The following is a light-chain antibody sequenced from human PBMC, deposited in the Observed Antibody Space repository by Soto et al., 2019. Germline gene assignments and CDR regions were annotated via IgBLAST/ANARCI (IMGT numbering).Light chain of an antibody. J-gene: IGLJ2*01. CDR3: AAWDDTLRARV. CDR1: NSNIGRNT. CDR2: SDD. V-gene: IGLV1-44*01. Sequence: QSVLTQPPSASGTPGQRVTISCSGSNSNIGRNTVSWYQQVPGTAPKSLIYSDDQRPSGVPDRISGSRSGTSASLAISGPQSGDEAEYYCAAWDDTLRARVFGGGTKLTVL.